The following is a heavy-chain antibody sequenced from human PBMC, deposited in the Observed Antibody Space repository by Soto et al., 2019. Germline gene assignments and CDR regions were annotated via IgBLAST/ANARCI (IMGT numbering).Heavy chain of an antibody. J-gene: IGHJ4*02. D-gene: IGHD3-3*01. CDR1: GFTFDDYA. CDR3: AKAQGHYDFWSGPDY. Sequence: PGGSLRLSCAASGFTFDDYAMHWVRQAPGKGLEWVSGISWNSGSIGYADSVKGRFTISRDNAKNSLYLQMNSLRAEDTALYYCAKAQGHYDFWSGPDYWGQGTLVTVSS. V-gene: IGHV3-9*01. CDR2: ISWNSGSI.